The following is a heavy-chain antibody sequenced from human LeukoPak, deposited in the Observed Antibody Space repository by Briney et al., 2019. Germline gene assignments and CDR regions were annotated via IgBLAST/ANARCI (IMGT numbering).Heavy chain of an antibody. Sequence: GGSLRLSCAASGLTFSSYAMSWVRQAPGKGLEWVSAISGSGGSTYYADSVKGRFTISRDNSKNTLYLQMNSLRAEDTAVYYCAKDGEDCSSTSCYTYFDYWGQGTLVTVSS. CDR2: ISGSGGST. CDR3: AKDGEDCSSTSCYTYFDY. CDR1: GLTFSSYA. V-gene: IGHV3-23*01. D-gene: IGHD2-2*02. J-gene: IGHJ4*02.